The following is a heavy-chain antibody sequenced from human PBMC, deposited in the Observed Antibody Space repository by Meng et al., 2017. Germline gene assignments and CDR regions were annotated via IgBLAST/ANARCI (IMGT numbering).Heavy chain of an antibody. CDR2: INHSGST. CDR1: GVSFSGYY. V-gene: IGHV4-34*01. J-gene: IGHJ5*02. CDR3: ARKFTMVRGIYNWFDP. Sequence: VTLQRWGTGRLNPSGTLSPTCAVYGVSFSGYYWSWIRQPPGKGLAWIGEINHSGSTNYNPSLKSRVTISVDTSKNQFSLKLSSVTAADTAVYYCARKFTMVRGIYNWFDPWGQGTLVTVSS. D-gene: IGHD3-10*01.